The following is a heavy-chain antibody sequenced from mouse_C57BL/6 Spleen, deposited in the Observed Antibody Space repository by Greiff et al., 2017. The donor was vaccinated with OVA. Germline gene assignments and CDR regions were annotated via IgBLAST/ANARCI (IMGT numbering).Heavy chain of an antibody. D-gene: IGHD1-1*01. CDR1: GYTFTSYW. CDR2: IYTSDSET. CDR3: ARRGRTMKDYAMDY. V-gene: IGHV1-61*01. Sequence: VQLQQPGAELVRPGSSVKLSCKASGYTFTSYWMDWVKQRPGQGLEWIGNIYTSDSETHYTQKFKDKDTLTVDKSSNTAYLQLSILTSEDSAVFYCARRGRTMKDYAMDYWGQGTSVTVSS. J-gene: IGHJ4*01.